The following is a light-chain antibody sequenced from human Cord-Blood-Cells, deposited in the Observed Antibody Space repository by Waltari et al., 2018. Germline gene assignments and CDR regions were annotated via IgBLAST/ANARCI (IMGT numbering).Light chain of an antibody. CDR3: QQYYSTRT. J-gene: IGKJ1*01. Sequence: DIVMTQSPDSLAVSLGERAPINCKSSQSVLYSPNNKNYLAWYQQKPGQPPKLRIYWASTRESGVPDRFSGSGSGTDFTLTISSLQAEDVAVYYCQQYYSTRTFGQGTKVEIK. CDR1: QSVLYSPNNKNY. V-gene: IGKV4-1*01. CDR2: WAS.